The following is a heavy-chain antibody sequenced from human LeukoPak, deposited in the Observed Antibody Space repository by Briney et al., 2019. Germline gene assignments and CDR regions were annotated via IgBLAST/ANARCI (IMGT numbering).Heavy chain of an antibody. CDR1: GSTFNNAW. D-gene: IGHD6-13*01. CDR2: IKSKTDGGTT. CDR3: TTAEYSSSWFPRYFQY. V-gene: IGHV3-15*01. Sequence: GGSLRLSCAASGSTFNNAWMTWVRQAPGKGLEWIGRIKSKTDGGTTDYAAPVKGRFTISRDDSKNTLYLRMNSLKTEDTAVYYCTTAEYSSSWFPRYFQYWGQGTLVTVSS. J-gene: IGHJ1*01.